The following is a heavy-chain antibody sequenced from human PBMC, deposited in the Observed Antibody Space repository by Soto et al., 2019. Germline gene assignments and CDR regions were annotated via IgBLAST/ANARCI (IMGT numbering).Heavy chain of an antibody. D-gene: IGHD6-6*01. V-gene: IGHV3-30*18. CDR3: AKGSSGGPLDY. Sequence: QVQLVESGGGVVHPGGSLRLSCAASGFTFRGYAMHWVGQAPARGLEWVAVISYDGRNKYYADSVKGRFTISRDNSKNTLYLQMNSLRAEDTAVYYCAKGSSGGPLDYWGQGTLVTVSS. CDR1: GFTFRGYA. J-gene: IGHJ4*02. CDR2: ISYDGRNK.